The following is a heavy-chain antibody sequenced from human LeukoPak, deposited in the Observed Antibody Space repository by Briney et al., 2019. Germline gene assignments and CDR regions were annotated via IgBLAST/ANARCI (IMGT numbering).Heavy chain of an antibody. CDR3: ARMDASGRVNWFDP. CDR1: GYTLTELS. J-gene: IGHJ5*02. Sequence: ASVKVSCKVSGYTLTELSMHWVRQAPGKGLEWMGGFDPEDGETIYAQKFQGRVTMTRNTSISTAFLELSSLIFEDTAVYYCARMDASGRVNWFDPWGQGTLVTVSS. D-gene: IGHD3-10*01. V-gene: IGHV1-24*01. CDR2: FDPEDGET.